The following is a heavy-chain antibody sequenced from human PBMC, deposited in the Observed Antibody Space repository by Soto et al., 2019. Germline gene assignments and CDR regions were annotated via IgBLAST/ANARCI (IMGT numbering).Heavy chain of an antibody. Sequence: EVQLVESGGDLVQPGGSLRLSCAASGFTFSDHYMDWVRQAPGKGLDWVARIRNKANGYTTEYAASVKGRFTISRDDSKNSLYLQMNSLKIEDTAVYYCVRGGMDGKIFDYWGQGTLATVSS. V-gene: IGHV3-72*01. D-gene: IGHD6-19*01. CDR3: VRGGMDGKIFDY. CDR2: IRNKANGYTT. J-gene: IGHJ4*02. CDR1: GFTFSDHY.